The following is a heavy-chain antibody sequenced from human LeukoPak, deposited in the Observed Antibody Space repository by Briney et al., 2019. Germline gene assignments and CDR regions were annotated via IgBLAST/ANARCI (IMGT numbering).Heavy chain of an antibody. D-gene: IGHD3-10*01. CDR2: IHTSGST. V-gene: IGHV4-4*07. CDR1: GGSFSGYY. CDR3: ARESYIYGSGSHDAFDI. Sequence: PSETLSLTCAVYGGSFSGYYWSWIRQPAGKGLEWIGRIHTSGSTNYNPSLKSRVTMSVDTSKNQFSLKMSSVTAADTAVYYCARESYIYGSGSHDAFDIWGQGTMVTVSS. J-gene: IGHJ3*02.